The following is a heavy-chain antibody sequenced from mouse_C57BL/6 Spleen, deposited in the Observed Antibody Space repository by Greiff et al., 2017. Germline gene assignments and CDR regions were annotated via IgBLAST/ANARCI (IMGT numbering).Heavy chain of an antibody. CDR2: INSDGGST. V-gene: IGHV5-2*01. Sequence: EVKLMESGGGLVQPGESLKLSCESNEYEFPSHDMSWVRKTPEKRLELVAAINSDGGSTYYPDTMERRFIISRDNTKKTLYLQMSSLRSEDTALYYCARRVGRDYWYFDVWGTGTTVTVSS. J-gene: IGHJ1*03. D-gene: IGHD4-1*01. CDR1: EYEFPSHD. CDR3: ARRVGRDYWYFDV.